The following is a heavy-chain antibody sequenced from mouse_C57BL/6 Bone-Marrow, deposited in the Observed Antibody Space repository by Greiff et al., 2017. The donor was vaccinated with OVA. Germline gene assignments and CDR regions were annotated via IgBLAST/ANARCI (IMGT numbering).Heavy chain of an antibody. CDR1: GYTFTSYW. J-gene: IGHJ2*01. Sequence: QVQLQQPGAELVMPGASVKLSCKASGYTFTSYWMHWVKQRPGQGLEWIGEIDPSDSYTNYNQKFKGKSTLTVDKSSSTAYMQLSSLTSEDSAVYYCARKIYYLYYFDYWGQGTTLTVSS. V-gene: IGHV1-69*01. CDR2: IDPSDSYT. D-gene: IGHD2-1*01. CDR3: ARKIYYLYYFDY.